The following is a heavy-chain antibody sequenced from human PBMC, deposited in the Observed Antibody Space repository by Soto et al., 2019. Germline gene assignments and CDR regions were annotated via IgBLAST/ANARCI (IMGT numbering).Heavy chain of an antibody. CDR3: AVTDLPFRPLTEPTENGMDV. J-gene: IGHJ6*02. CDR1: GFSFGDSA. V-gene: IGHV1-58*01. CDR2: NVVVNGNT. Sequence: ELVQSGPEAREPGTSVKVSCRASGFSFGDSAVQWVRQGRGQRLEWIGWNVVVNGNTNYAQKFEGRVTLTRDASTSTSHMELTSLSSEDSAVYFCAVTDLPFRPLTEPTENGMDVWGQGTTVTVSS. D-gene: IGHD3-3*02.